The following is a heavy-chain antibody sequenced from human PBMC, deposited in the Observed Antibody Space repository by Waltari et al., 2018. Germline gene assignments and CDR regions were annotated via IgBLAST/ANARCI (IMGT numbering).Heavy chain of an antibody. Sequence: QLQLQESGPGLVKPSETLSLTCTVSGGSISSSSYYWGWIRQPPGKGLEWIGSIYYSGGTYYNPSLKSRVTISVDTSKNQFSLKLSSVTAADTAVYYCARRGGNSRAPFDYWGQGTLVTVSS. CDR1: GGSISSSSYY. D-gene: IGHD2-21*02. J-gene: IGHJ4*02. CDR3: ARRGGNSRAPFDY. CDR2: IYYSGGT. V-gene: IGHV4-39*01.